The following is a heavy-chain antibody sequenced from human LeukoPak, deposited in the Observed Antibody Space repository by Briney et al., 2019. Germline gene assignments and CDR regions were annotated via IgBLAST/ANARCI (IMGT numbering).Heavy chain of an antibody. D-gene: IGHD1-14*01. CDR3: ARDLGVPPGFDY. CDR2: IRGSGGST. J-gene: IGHJ4*02. Sequence: PGGSLRLSCAAAGFTFSNYAMTWVRQAPGRGLEWVSSIRGSGGSTYYADSVKGRFTISRDNSKNTLYLQMNSLRAEDTAVYYCARDLGVPPGFDYWGQGTLVTVSS. V-gene: IGHV3-23*01. CDR1: GFTFSNYA.